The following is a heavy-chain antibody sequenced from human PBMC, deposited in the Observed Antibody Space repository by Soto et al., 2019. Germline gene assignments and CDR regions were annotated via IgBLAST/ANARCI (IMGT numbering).Heavy chain of an antibody. CDR3: ARQLGERKSYGSGSYLYWFDP. J-gene: IGHJ5*02. D-gene: IGHD3-10*01. CDR1: GGSISSYY. V-gene: IGHV4-59*08. Sequence: SETLSLTCTVSGGSISSYYWSWIRQPPGKGLEWIGYIYYSGSTNYNPPLKSRVTISVDTSKNQFSLKLSSVTAADTAVYYCARQLGERKSYGSGSYLYWFDPWGQGTLVTVSS. CDR2: IYYSGST.